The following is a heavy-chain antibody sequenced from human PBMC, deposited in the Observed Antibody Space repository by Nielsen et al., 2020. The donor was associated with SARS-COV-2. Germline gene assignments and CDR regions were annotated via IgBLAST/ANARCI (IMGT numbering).Heavy chain of an antibody. Sequence: GGSLRLSCAASGFTFSDYAMAWVRQAPGKGLEWVSVIKTNGGITYYADSVKGRCTISRDNSKNTLYLQMNSLRVEDTAVYYCTKDLLVSWGSPSDYWGQGTLVTVSS. CDR3: TKDLLVSWGSPSDY. CDR1: GFTFSDYA. D-gene: IGHD2-8*01. CDR2: IKTNGGIT. J-gene: IGHJ4*02. V-gene: IGHV3-23*01.